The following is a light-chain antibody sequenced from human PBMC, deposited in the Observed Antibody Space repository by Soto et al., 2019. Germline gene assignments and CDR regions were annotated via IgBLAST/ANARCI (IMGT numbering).Light chain of an antibody. CDR1: NIESKS. CDR2: DDG. CDR3: QVWDSSRDQYL. V-gene: IGLV3-21*02. J-gene: IGLJ1*01. Sequence: SYELTQPPSVSVAPGQTARITCGGNNIESKSVHWYQQRPGQAPVLVLYDDGNRPSGIPERLSGSNSGSTATLTISSVEASDEADYFCQVWDSSRDQYLFGAGTKVTV.